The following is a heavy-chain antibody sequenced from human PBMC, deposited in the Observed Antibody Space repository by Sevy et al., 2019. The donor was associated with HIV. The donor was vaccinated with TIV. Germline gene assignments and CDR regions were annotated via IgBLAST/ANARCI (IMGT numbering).Heavy chain of an antibody. Sequence: GSLRLSCAASGFRFNNFGMYWVRQAPGKGLEGVAFIRYDGINKYYVDSVKGRSTISRDNSKDTLYLEMKSLRLEDTAIYYCAKGGSGGIDHYGMDVWGQRTTVTVSS. D-gene: IGHD6-25*01. CDR2: IRYDGINK. CDR3: AKGGSGGIDHYGMDV. V-gene: IGHV3-30*02. CDR1: GFRFNNFG. J-gene: IGHJ6*02.